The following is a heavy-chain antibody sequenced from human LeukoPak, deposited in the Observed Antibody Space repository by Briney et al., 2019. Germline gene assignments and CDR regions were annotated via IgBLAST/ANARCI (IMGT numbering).Heavy chain of an antibody. D-gene: IGHD2-15*01. CDR3: ASRDPCSGGSCYGLGY. CDR1: GFTFSSYG. Sequence: PGGSLRLSCAASGFTFSSYGMHWVRQAPGKGLEWVAVISYDGSNKYYAGSVKGRFTISRDNSKNTLYLQMNSLRAEDTAIYYCASRDPCSGGSCYGLGYWGQGTLATVSS. CDR2: ISYDGSNK. V-gene: IGHV3-30*03. J-gene: IGHJ4*02.